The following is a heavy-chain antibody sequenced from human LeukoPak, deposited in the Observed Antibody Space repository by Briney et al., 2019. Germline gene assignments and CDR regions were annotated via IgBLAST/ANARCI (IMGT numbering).Heavy chain of an antibody. CDR1: GYSISSGYY. CDR3: ARLSYDFWSGYYTVPFDWFDP. V-gene: IGHV4-38-2*01. J-gene: IGHJ5*02. Sequence: KPSETLSLTCAVSGYSISSGYYWGWIRQPPGKGLEWIGSIYHSGSIYYNPSLKSRVTISVDTSKNQFSLKLSSVTAADTAVYYCARLSYDFWSGYYTVPFDWFDPWGQGTLVTVSS. D-gene: IGHD3-3*01. CDR2: IYHSGSI.